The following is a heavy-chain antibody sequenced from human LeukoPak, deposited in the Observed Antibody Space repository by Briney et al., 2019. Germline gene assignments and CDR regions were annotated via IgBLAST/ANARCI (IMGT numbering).Heavy chain of an antibody. Sequence: SETLSLTCAVSGVSISSVGYSWSWIRQPPGKGLEWIGYIYHSGSTYYNPSLKSRVTISVDRSKNQFSLKLSSVTAADTAVYYCARGRNYYGSGSYLDLDYWGQGTLVTVSS. CDR2: IYHSGST. D-gene: IGHD3-10*01. V-gene: IGHV4-30-2*01. J-gene: IGHJ4*02. CDR1: GVSISSVGYS. CDR3: ARGRNYYGSGSYLDLDY.